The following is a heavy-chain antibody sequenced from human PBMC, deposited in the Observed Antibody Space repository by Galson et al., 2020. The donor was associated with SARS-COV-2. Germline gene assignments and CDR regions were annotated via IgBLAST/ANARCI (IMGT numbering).Heavy chain of an antibody. V-gene: IGHV3-23*01. CDR2: IGGSGDDT. J-gene: IGHJ2*01. CDR3: AKSFNWYFDL. CDR1: GLTFRMYA. Sequence: GGSLRLSCAASGLTFRMYAMNWVRQAPGKGLEWVSAIGGSGDDTYYADSVKGRFTISRDNSKNTLYLQMNSLRAEDTAIYYCAKSFNWYFDLWGRGTLVTVSS.